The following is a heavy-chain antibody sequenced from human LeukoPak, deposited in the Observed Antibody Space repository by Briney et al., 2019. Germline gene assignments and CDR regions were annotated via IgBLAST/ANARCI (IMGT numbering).Heavy chain of an antibody. J-gene: IGHJ4*02. CDR1: GGSISSYY. D-gene: IGHD6-19*01. V-gene: IGHV4-59*08. CDR2: IYYSGST. Sequence: PSETLSLTCTVSGGSISSYYWSWIRQPPGKGLEWIGFIYYSGSTNYNPSLKSRVTISVDTSKNQFSLKLSSVTAADTAVYYCARLVGYSSGWYPTYFDYWGQGTLVTVSS. CDR3: ARLVGYSSGWYPTYFDY.